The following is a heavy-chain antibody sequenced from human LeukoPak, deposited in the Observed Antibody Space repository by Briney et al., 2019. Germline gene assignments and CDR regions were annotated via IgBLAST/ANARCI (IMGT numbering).Heavy chain of an antibody. CDR2: ISGSSGHT. V-gene: IGHV3-23*01. J-gene: IGHJ4*02. CDR1: GLTFSSYA. D-gene: IGHD3-3*01. Sequence: GGSLRLSCAASGLTFSSYAMSWVRQAPGKGLEWVSAISGSSGHTYYADSVKGRFTISRDDSKNTLYLQMNSLRAEDTAVYYCAKVGFSEMEWLLYSDHWGQGTLVTVSS. CDR3: AKVGFSEMEWLLYSDH.